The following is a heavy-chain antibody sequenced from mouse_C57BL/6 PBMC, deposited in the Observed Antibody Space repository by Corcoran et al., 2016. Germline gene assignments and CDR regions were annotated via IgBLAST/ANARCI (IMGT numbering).Heavy chain of an antibody. J-gene: IGHJ2*01. CDR2: IYPRSGNT. D-gene: IGHD2-3*01. V-gene: IGHV1-81*01. CDR3: SRKPLDVYYEY. Sequence: QVQLQQSGAEQARPGASMKLSCKASGYTFTSYGISWVKQRTGQGLEWIGEIYPRSGNTYYNEKFKGKATLTADKSSSTAYMELRSLTSEDSAVYFCSRKPLDVYYEYWGQGTTLTVSS. CDR1: GYTFTSYG.